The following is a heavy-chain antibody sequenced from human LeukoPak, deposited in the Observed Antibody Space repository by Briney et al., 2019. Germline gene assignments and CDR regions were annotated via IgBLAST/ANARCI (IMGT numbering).Heavy chain of an antibody. CDR1: GFTFSSYA. V-gene: IGHV3-30*02. Sequence: PGRSLRLSCAASGFTFSSYAMHRVRQAPGKGLEWVAFIRYDGSNKYYADSVKGRFTISRDNSKNTLYLQMNSLRAEDTAVYYCAKDIDYDSSGPGDYWGQGTLVTVSS. J-gene: IGHJ4*02. CDR3: AKDIDYDSSGPGDY. CDR2: IRYDGSNK. D-gene: IGHD3-22*01.